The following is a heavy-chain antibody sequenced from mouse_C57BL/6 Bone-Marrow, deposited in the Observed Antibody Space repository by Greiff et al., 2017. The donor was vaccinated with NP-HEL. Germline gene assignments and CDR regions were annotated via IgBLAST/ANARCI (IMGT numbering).Heavy chain of an antibody. V-gene: IGHV3-6*01. CDR1: GYSITSGYY. CDR3: ARAYGNYLDY. Sequence: VQLKQSGPGLVKPSQSLSLTCSVTGYSITSGYYWNWLRRFPGNKLEWVGSISYDGCNNYSPSLKNRISITRDTSKNQFFLKLKSVTAEDTATYYCARAYGNYLDYWGQGTTLTVSS. D-gene: IGHD2-10*02. J-gene: IGHJ2*01. CDR2: ISYDGCN.